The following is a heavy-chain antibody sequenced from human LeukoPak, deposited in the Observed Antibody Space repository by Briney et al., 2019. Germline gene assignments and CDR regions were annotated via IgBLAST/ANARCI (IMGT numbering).Heavy chain of an antibody. J-gene: IGHJ4*02. V-gene: IGHV1-2*02. CDR3: ARVGIRGYSYGKVDY. D-gene: IGHD5-18*01. CDR2: INPNSGGT. Sequence: ASVKVSCKASGYTFTRYYMHWVRQAPGQGLEWMGWINPNSGGTNYAQKFQGRVTMTRDTSISTAYMELSRLRSDDTAVYYCARVGIRGYSYGKVDYWGQGTLVTVSS. CDR1: GYTFTRYY.